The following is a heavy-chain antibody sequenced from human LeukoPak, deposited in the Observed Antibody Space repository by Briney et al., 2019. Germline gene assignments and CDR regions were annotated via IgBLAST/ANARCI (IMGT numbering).Heavy chain of an antibody. J-gene: IGHJ4*02. V-gene: IGHV4-61*01. D-gene: IGHD4-23*01. CDR1: GGSVSSGSYY. Sequence: SETLSLTCSVSGGSVSSGSYYWTWIRQPPGKGLEWIGYIYYSGSTNYNPSLKSRVTISVDTYKNQFSLKLSSVTAADTAVYYCARQLRWGDFDYWGQGTLVTISS. CDR3: ARQLRWGDFDY. CDR2: IYYSGST.